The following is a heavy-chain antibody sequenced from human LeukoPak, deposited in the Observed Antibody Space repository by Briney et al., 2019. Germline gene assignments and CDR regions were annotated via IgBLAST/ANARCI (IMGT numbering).Heavy chain of an antibody. D-gene: IGHD3-10*01. Sequence: GRSLRLSCAASGFTFSSYGMHWVRQAPGKGLEWVAVISYDGSNKYYADSVKGRFTISRDNSKNTLYLQMNSLKTEDTAVYYCTTDRQVRGDDYWGQGTLVTVSS. CDR1: GFTFSSYG. CDR3: TTDRQVRGDDY. J-gene: IGHJ4*02. CDR2: ISYDGSNK. V-gene: IGHV3-30*03.